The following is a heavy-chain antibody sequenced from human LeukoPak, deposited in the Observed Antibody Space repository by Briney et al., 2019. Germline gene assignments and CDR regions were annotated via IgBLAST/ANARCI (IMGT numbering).Heavy chain of an antibody. Sequence: KPSETLSLTCTVSGGSISSSSYYWGWIRQPPGKGLEWIGSIYYSGSTYYNPSLKSRVTISVDTSKNQFSLKLSSVTAADTAVYYCARGLAAAGYFDYWGQGTLVTVSS. CDR3: ARGLAAAGYFDY. D-gene: IGHD6-13*01. V-gene: IGHV4-39*07. J-gene: IGHJ4*02. CDR1: GGSISSSSYY. CDR2: IYYSGST.